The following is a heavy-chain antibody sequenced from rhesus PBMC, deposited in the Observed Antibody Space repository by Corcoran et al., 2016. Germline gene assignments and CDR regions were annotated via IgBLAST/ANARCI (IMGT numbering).Heavy chain of an antibody. J-gene: IGHJ4*01. Sequence: QVQLQESGPGLVKPSETLSLTCAVSGYSISSGYYWGWIRQPPGNGLEYLGSISGKSGLTYYNTSLKSRVTISRDTSKNQLSLKLSSVTAADTAVYYCAGRGAGPFFDYWGQGVLVTVSS. V-gene: IGHV4-99*01. D-gene: IGHD6-13*01. CDR1: GYSISSGYY. CDR3: AGRGAGPFFDY. CDR2: ISGKSGLT.